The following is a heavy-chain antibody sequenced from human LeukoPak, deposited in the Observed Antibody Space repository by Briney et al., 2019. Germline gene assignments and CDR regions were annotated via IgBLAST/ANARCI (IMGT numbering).Heavy chain of an antibody. CDR1: GYTFTGYY. D-gene: IGHD3-10*01. V-gene: IGHV1-2*02. Sequence: ASVKVSCKASGYTFTGYYMHWVRQAPGQGLEWMGWINPNSGGTNYAQKFQGRVTMTRDTSISTAYMELSRLRSDDTAVYYCARGLRITRVRGVLPTCDYWGQGTPVTVSS. J-gene: IGHJ4*02. CDR3: ARGLRITRVRGVLPTCDY. CDR2: INPNSGGT.